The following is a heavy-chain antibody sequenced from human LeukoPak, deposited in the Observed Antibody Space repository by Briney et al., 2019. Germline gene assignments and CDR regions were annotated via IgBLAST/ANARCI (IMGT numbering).Heavy chain of an antibody. V-gene: IGHV3-21*01. CDR3: ASRPLCSGGSCTDY. J-gene: IGHJ4*02. CDR1: GFTFSSYS. Sequence: GGSLRLSCAASGFTFSSYSMNWVRQAPGKGLEWVSSISSSSSYIYYADSVKGRFTISRDNAKNSLYLQMNSLRAEDTAVYYCASRPLCSGGSCTDYWGQGTLVTVSS. CDR2: ISSSSSYI. D-gene: IGHD2-15*01.